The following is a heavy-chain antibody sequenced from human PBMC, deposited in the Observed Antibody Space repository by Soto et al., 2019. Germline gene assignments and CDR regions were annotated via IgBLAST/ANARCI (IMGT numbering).Heavy chain of an antibody. Sequence: SGPTLVNPTQTLTLTCTFSGFSLRTSAMYVSWIRQSPGKALECLALIDWDDNKYYSTSLKTRLTISKDTSKNQVVLTMTNMDPVDTATYYCARTEGYSGSHYFEYWGQGILVTAPQ. J-gene: IGHJ4*02. V-gene: IGHV2-70*01. CDR2: IDWDDNK. CDR1: GFSLRTSAMY. CDR3: ARTEGYSGSHYFEY. D-gene: IGHD1-26*01.